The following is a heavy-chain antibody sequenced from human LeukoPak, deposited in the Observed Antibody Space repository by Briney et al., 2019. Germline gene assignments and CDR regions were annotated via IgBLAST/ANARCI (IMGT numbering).Heavy chain of an antibody. CDR3: AKDLSSSHVSEYFHY. V-gene: IGHV3-23*01. D-gene: IGHD6-6*01. CDR1: GVTFSSYA. J-gene: IGHJ4*02. Sequence: PGGSLRLSCAASGVTFSSYAMSWVRQAPGKGLEWVSSISPGGGSTYYADSVRGRFTISRDNSKNTLYLHMNSLRVDDTAVYYCAKDLSSSHVSEYFHYWGQGTLVTVSS. CDR2: ISPGGGST.